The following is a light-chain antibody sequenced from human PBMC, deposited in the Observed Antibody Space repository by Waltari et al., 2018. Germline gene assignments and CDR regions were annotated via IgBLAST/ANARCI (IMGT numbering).Light chain of an antibody. Sequence: EIVLTQSPATLSLSPGERATLTCRASQSVRTYLVWYQRKPGQPPRLLIYDASNGATGIPARFSGSGSGTDFTLTISSLEPEDFAVYYCQQRSNWPITFGQGTRLEIK. CDR1: QSVRTY. CDR2: DAS. CDR3: QQRSNWPIT. J-gene: IGKJ5*01. V-gene: IGKV3-11*01.